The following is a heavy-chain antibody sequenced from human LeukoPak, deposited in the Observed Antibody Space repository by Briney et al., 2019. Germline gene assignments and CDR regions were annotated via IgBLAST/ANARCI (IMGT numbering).Heavy chain of an antibody. CDR1: GGSISITNYY. Sequence: SETLSLTCTVSGGSISITNYYWGWIRQPPGKGLEWIGNIYYDGSTYYNPSLKSRVTISVDTSKNQFSLKLSSVTAADTAVYYCARDSSGWPFDYWGQGTLVTVSS. CDR3: ARDSSGWPFDY. J-gene: IGHJ4*02. D-gene: IGHD6-19*01. V-gene: IGHV4-39*07. CDR2: IYYDGST.